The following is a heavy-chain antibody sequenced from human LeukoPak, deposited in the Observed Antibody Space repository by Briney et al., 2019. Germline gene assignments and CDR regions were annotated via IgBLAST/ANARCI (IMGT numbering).Heavy chain of an antibody. CDR3: ATSPGLGYSSSLTGVDY. CDR1: GFTFSSYG. V-gene: IGHV3-30*03. CDR2: ISYDGSNK. J-gene: IGHJ4*02. D-gene: IGHD6-6*01. Sequence: GRSLRLSCAASGFTFSSYGMHWVRQAPGKGLEWVAVISYDGSNKYYADSVKGRFTISRDNSKNTLYLQMNSLRAEDTAVYYCATSPGLGYSSSLTGVDYWGQGTLVTVSS.